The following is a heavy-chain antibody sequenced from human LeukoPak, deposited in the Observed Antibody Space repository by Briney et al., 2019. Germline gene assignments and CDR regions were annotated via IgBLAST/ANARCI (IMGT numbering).Heavy chain of an antibody. Sequence: GGSLRLSCAASGFTFSSYWMSWVRQAPGKGLEWVANIKQDGSEKYYVDSVKGRFTISRDNAKNSLYLQMNSLRAEDTAVYYCARGITIFGVDLDYWGQGTLVTVSS. CDR2: IKQDGSEK. V-gene: IGHV3-7*01. D-gene: IGHD3-3*01. CDR3: ARGITIFGVDLDY. CDR1: GFTFSSYW. J-gene: IGHJ4*02.